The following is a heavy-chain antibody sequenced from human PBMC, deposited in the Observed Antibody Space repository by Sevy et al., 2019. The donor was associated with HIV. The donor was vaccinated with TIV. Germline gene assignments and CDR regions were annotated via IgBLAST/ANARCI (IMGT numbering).Heavy chain of an antibody. V-gene: IGHV3-74*01. CDR2: INEDGSTT. J-gene: IGHJ5*02. D-gene: IGHD3-10*01. CDR1: GFTFNTFW. Sequence: GGSLRLSCEVSGFTFNTFWMHWVRQAPGKGLVWVSRINEDGSTTDYADSVKGRFTISRDNSKNTLYLQMNSLRAEDTAVYYCAKDPAYGSGSYYFTGNWFDPWGQGTLVTVSS. CDR3: AKDPAYGSGSYYFTGNWFDP.